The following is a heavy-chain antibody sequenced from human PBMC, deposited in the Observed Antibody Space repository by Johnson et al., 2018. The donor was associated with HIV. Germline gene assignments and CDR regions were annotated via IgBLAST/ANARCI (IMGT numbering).Heavy chain of an antibody. CDR2: IKTDGSDT. Sequence: MQLVESGGGVVQPGRSLRLSCAASGFIFSNYWMHWVRQAPGKGLIWVACIKTDGSDTNYADSVKGRFTISRDNSKNTLYLQMNSLRAEDSAVYYCAKLAIDYSGAWYGLTFDIWGQGTMVTVSS. D-gene: IGHD6-19*01. V-gene: IGHV3-74*02. CDR3: AKLAIDYSGAWYGLTFDI. CDR1: GFIFSNYW. J-gene: IGHJ3*02.